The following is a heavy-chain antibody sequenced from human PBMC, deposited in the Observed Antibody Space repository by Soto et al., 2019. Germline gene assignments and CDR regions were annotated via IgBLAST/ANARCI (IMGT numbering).Heavy chain of an antibody. CDR3: ARRDTAKLPSDH. J-gene: IGHJ4*02. CDR1: GYIFTNHW. V-gene: IGHV5-51*01. Sequence: GESLKISCKGSGYIFTNHWIGWVRQMPGKGLEWMGIIFPGDSDTRYSPSFEGQVIISADKSISTAYLQWSSLKASDTAIYYCARRDTAKLPSDHWGQGTLVTVYS. CDR2: IFPGDSDT. D-gene: IGHD5-18*01.